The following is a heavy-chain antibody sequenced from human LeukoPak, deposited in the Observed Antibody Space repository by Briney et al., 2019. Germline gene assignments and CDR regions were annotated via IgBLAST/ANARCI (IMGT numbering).Heavy chain of an antibody. CDR3: AKHSGSSWFDC. CDR2: IDYTGST. D-gene: IGHD6-13*01. CDR1: GGSMSSFY. J-gene: IGHJ4*02. V-gene: IGHV4-59*08. Sequence: SETLSLTCTVSGGSMSSFYWGWIRQPPGKGLEWIGYIDYTGSTKYNPSLKSRVTILLDTSRNQISLKLSSVTAADTAVYYCAKHSGSSWFDCWGQGTLVTVSS.